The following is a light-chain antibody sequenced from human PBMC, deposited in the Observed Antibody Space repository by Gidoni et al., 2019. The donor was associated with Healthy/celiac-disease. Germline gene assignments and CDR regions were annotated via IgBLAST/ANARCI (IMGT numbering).Light chain of an antibody. CDR3: QQYYSYPPWT. CDR2: AAS. V-gene: IGKV1-8*01. CDR1: QGISSY. J-gene: IGKJ1*01. Sequence: AIRMTPSPSSFSASTGDRVTITCRASQGISSYLAWYQQKPGQAPKLLIYAASTMQSGVPSRFSGSGSGTDFTLTISCLQSEDFAIYYCQQYYSYPPWTFGEGTKVEIK.